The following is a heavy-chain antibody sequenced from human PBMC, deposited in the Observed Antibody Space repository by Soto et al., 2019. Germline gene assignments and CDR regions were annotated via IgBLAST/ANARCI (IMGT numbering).Heavy chain of an antibody. CDR2: ISGSGSVT. D-gene: IGHD6-19*01. Sequence: GSLRLSCAASVSTFSSSAMTWVRQAPGKGLEWVSAISGSGSVTYYTSSVRGRFTISRDNSRNTLYLQMNNLRAEDTAVYYCSRNTSGRQGSTLDIWGQGTMVTVS. V-gene: IGHV3-23*01. CDR1: VSTFSSSA. J-gene: IGHJ3*02. CDR3: SRNTSGRQGSTLDI.